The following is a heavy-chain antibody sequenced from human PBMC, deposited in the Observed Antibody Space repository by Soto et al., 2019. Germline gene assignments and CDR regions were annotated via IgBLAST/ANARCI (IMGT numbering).Heavy chain of an antibody. Sequence: LALTCTVSGGSVSSRTYYWAWIRQSPGKGLEWIGNIDYSGSTYDNPSLKSRVIMSVDTSRNQFSLKLSSVTAADTAVYYCASVPYYDFWSGSRSPSYYYYGIDAWGQGTTVTVSS. J-gene: IGHJ6*02. V-gene: IGHV4-39*01. CDR2: IDYSGST. CDR1: GGSVSSRTYY. D-gene: IGHD3-3*01. CDR3: ASVPYYDFWSGSRSPSYYYYGIDA.